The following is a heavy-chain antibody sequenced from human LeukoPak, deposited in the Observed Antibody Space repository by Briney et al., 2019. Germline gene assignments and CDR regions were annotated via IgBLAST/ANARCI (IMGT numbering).Heavy chain of an antibody. D-gene: IGHD5-12*01. J-gene: IGHJ4*02. CDR2: ISTTSSSI. V-gene: IGHV3-21*01. Sequence: GGSLRLSCAASGFTFSSYWMHWVRQAPGKGLEWVSSISTTSSSIYYADSAKGRFTISRDNAKNSLYLQMNSLRAEDTAVYYCATEWLRRPFDNWGQGTLVTVSS. CDR3: ATEWLRRPFDN. CDR1: GFTFSSYW.